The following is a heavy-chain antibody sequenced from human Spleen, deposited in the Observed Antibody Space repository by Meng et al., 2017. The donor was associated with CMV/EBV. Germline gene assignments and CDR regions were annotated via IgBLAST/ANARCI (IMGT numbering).Heavy chain of an antibody. V-gene: IGHV3-48*03. CDR3: ARDGGWYYFDY. Sequence: GESLKISCAASGFTFSSYAMNWVRQVPGKGLEWVAYVSRSGTVIYYADSVKGRFIISRDNAQKTLHLQMSSLRAGDTAVYYCARDGGWYYFDYWGQGTLVTVSS. CDR2: VSRSGTVI. D-gene: IGHD6-19*01. CDR1: GFTFSSYA. J-gene: IGHJ4*02.